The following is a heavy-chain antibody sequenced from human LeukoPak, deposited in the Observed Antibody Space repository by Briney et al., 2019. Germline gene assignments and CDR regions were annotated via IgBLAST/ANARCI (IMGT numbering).Heavy chain of an antibody. J-gene: IGHJ3*02. D-gene: IGHD2-21*01. V-gene: IGHV3-23*01. Sequence: GGSLRLSCAASGFSFSSYAMRWVRQAPGKGLEWVSAISSRSDGTWNVDSVRGRFTISRDNSKNTLYLQMNSLRAEDTALYYCVRDRRFHDDVFDIWGQGTMVTVSS. CDR3: VRDRRFHDDVFDI. CDR1: GFSFSSYA. CDR2: ISSRSDGT.